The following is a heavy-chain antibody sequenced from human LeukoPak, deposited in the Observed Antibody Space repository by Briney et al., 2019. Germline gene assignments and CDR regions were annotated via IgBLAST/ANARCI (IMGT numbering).Heavy chain of an antibody. V-gene: IGHV3-74*01. CDR1: GFTFSSYG. J-gene: IGHJ6*02. CDR3: ARGGPTRGFYNMDV. CDR2: INSDGSST. D-gene: IGHD2-8*02. Sequence: PGGSLRLSCAASGFTFSSYGMSWVRQAPGKGLVWVSHINSDGSSTSYADSVKGRFTISRDNAKNTLYLQMNSLRAEDTAVYYCARGGPTRGFYNMDVWGQGTTVTVSS.